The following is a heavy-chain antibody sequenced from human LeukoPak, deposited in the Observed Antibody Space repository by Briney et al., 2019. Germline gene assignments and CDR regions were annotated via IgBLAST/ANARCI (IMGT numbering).Heavy chain of an antibody. D-gene: IGHD2-21*02. CDR3: ARATCGGDCYYEIPDAFDI. Sequence: SETLSLTCTVSGGSISSYYWSWIRQPPGKGLEWIGYIYYSGSTNYNPSLKSRVTISVDTSKNQFSLKLSSVTAADTAVYYCARATCGGDCYYEIPDAFDIWGQGTMVTVSS. CDR1: GGSISSYY. J-gene: IGHJ3*02. V-gene: IGHV4-59*01. CDR2: IYYSGST.